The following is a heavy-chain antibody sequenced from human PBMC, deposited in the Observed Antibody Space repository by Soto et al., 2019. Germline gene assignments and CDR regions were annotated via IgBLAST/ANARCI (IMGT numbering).Heavy chain of an antibody. CDR3: AKRPLRWFGELWGGVDY. J-gene: IGHJ4*02. D-gene: IGHD3-10*01. V-gene: IGHV3-30*18. CDR2: ISYDGSNK. CDR1: GFTFSSYA. Sequence: QVQLVESGGGVVQPGRSLRLSCAASGFTFSSYAMHWVRQAPGKGLEWVAVISYDGSNKYYADSVKGRFTISRDNSKNTLYLQMNSLRAEDTAVYYCAKRPLRWFGELWGGVDYWGQGTLVTVSS.